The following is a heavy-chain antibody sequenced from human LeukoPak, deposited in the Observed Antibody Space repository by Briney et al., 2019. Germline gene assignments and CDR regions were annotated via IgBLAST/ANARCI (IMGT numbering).Heavy chain of an antibody. CDR3: ASGQYDILTYDF. J-gene: IGHJ4*02. CDR1: GFTVSSHY. Sequence: PGGSLRLSCAASGFTVSSHYMSWVRRAPGKGLEWVSVIYSGGGTYYADSVKGRFTISRDNSKNTLYLQMNTLRAEDTAVYYCASGQYDILTYDFWGQGTLVTVSS. V-gene: IGHV3-66*01. CDR2: IYSGGGT. D-gene: IGHD3-9*01.